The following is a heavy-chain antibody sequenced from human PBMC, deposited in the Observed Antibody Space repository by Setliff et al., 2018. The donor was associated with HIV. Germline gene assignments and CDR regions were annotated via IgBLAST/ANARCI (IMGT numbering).Heavy chain of an antibody. D-gene: IGHD2-2*01. CDR2: INPNSGDT. V-gene: IGHV1-2*06. Sequence: ASVKVSCKASGYTFTGYFIHLLRQAPGQGLEWMGRINPNSGDTNYAQKFQGRVTMTRDTSITTAYMDLSRLTSDDTAVYYCARGSTAVNYYYNHMDVWGKGTTVTVSS. CDR1: GYTFTGYF. CDR3: ARGSTAVNYYYNHMDV. J-gene: IGHJ6*03.